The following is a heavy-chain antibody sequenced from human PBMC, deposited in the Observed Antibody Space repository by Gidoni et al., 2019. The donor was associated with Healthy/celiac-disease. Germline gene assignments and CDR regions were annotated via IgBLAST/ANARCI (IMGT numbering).Heavy chain of an antibody. Sequence: QVQLVESGGGLVKPGGSLRLSCADSGFTFSDYYMSWIRQAPGKGLECVSYISSSSSYTNYADSVKGRFTISRDNAKNSLYLQMNSLRAEDTAVYYCARGNSQRVATIENGIDYWGQGTLVTVSS. V-gene: IGHV3-11*05. J-gene: IGHJ4*02. D-gene: IGHD5-12*01. CDR3: ARGNSQRVATIENGIDY. CDR1: GFTFSDYY. CDR2: ISSSSSYT.